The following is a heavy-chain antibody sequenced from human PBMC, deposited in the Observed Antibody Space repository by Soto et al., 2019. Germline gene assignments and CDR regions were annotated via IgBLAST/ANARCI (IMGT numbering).Heavy chain of an antibody. CDR2: ISTENGNT. CDR1: GYTFINNA. Sequence: ASVKVSCKASGYTFINNAITGVRQAPGQGPEWMGWISTENGNTNYAQNLQGRVILTRDRSTNTAYMELRSLRPEDTATYYCARDSSSGTFDNWGQGALVTVSS. V-gene: IGHV1-18*04. D-gene: IGHD3-22*01. J-gene: IGHJ4*02. CDR3: ARDSSSGTFDN.